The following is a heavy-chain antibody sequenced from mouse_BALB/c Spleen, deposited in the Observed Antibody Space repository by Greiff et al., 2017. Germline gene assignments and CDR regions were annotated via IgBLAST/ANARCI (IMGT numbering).Heavy chain of an antibody. V-gene: IGHV1-4*01. Sequence: VNVVESGAELARPGASVKMSCKASGYTFTSYTMHWVKQRPGQGLEWIGYINPSSGYTNYNQKFKDKATLTADKSSSTAYMQLSSLTSEDSAVYYCARYGSSYGYFDVWGAGTTVTVSS. D-gene: IGHD1-1*01. J-gene: IGHJ1*01. CDR3: ARYGSSYGYFDV. CDR2: INPSSGYT. CDR1: GYTFTSYT.